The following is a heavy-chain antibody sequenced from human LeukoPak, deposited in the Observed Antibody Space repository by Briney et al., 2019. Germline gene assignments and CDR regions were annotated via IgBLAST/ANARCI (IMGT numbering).Heavy chain of an antibody. J-gene: IGHJ4*02. Sequence: PGGALRLSCSASGFTFSRYWMHWVRPAPGEGLVWVSRINSDGSSTNDAASGKGPFTISRNNAKNTPDLQMNSLRAEDTAVCYCARARMGAYFDYWGQGILVTVSS. V-gene: IGHV3-74*01. CDR2: INSDGSST. CDR1: GFTFSRYW. D-gene: IGHD4/OR15-4a*01. CDR3: ARARMGAYFDY.